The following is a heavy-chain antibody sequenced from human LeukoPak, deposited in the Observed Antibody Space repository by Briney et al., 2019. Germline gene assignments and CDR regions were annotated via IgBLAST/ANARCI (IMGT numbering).Heavy chain of an antibody. D-gene: IGHD4-17*01. V-gene: IGHV3-30*04. J-gene: IGHJ5*02. CDR2: ISSDGSDR. Sequence: PAGSLRLSCAASGFTFSIYAMHWVRQAPGKGLEWVSVISSDGSDRDYADSVKGRFTISRDNDHNTVHLQMKSLIPDDTAVYYCASGPARGTTVITEWFDPWGQGTLVNVSS. CDR1: GFTFSIYA. CDR3: ASGPARGTTVITEWFDP.